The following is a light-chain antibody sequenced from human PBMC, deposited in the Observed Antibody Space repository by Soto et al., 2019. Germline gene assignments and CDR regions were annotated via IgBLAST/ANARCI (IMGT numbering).Light chain of an antibody. CDR1: QGIRNY. Sequence: DIQMTQSPSSLSASVGDRVTITCRASQGIRNYLAWYQQKPGKVPKLLIYAASTLQSGVPSRFSGSGSGTDFTLTISSLQPEDGATYYCQKYNSVPFTFGAGTKVDIK. J-gene: IGKJ3*01. CDR3: QKYNSVPFT. V-gene: IGKV1-27*01. CDR2: AAS.